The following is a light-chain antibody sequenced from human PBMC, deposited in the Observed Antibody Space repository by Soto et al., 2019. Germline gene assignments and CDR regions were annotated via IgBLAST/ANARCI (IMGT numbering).Light chain of an antibody. V-gene: IGKV3-20*01. CDR2: DAS. CDR3: QQYGRSPLT. J-gene: IGKJ4*01. CDR1: QSVRSNY. Sequence: EIVLTQSPDTLSLSPGERATLSCRASQSVRSNYLAWYQQKPGQAPRFLIYDASSRATGIPDRFSGSGSGTDFTLTISRLGPEDFAVYYCQQYGRSPLTFGGGTKVEIK.